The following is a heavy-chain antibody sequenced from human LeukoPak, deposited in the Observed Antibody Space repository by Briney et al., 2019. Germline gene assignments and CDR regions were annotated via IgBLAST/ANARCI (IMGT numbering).Heavy chain of an antibody. Sequence: PRASVKVSCKASGYTFTDYYMHWVRQAPGQGPEWMGWINPSSGGTNYAQKFQGRVSMTEDTSTDTAYMELSSLRSEDTAVYYCTTDLWAPPLKTTYSSQASQDSSSWHELDWGQGTLVTVSS. CDR3: TTDLWAPPLKTTYSSQASQDSSSWHELD. CDR1: GYTFTDYY. D-gene: IGHD6-13*01. J-gene: IGHJ4*02. V-gene: IGHV1-2*02. CDR2: INPSSGGT.